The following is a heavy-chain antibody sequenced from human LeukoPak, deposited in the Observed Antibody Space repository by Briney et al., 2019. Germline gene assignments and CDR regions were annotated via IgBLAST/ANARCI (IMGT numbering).Heavy chain of an antibody. CDR2: IYSGGST. V-gene: IGHV3-53*04. D-gene: IGHD3-3*01. Sequence: GGSLRLSCAASGFTVSSNYMSWVRQAPGKGLEWVSVIYSGGSTYYADSVKGRFTISRHNSKNTLYLQMNSLRAEDTAVYYCAGVRGSTIFGVVTYQHFDYWGQGTLVTVSS. CDR1: GFTVSSNY. CDR3: AGVRGSTIFGVVTYQHFDY. J-gene: IGHJ4*02.